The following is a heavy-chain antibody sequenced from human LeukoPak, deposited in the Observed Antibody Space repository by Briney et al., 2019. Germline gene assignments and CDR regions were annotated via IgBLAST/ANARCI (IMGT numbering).Heavy chain of an antibody. V-gene: IGHV1-69*11. CDR2: LHPASSRT. Sequence: SVKVCCKTSGRNFVTYAHHWVRQAPGQGREWMGRLHPASSRTDYTYNFEDRVTIAADDSATTAYLEVTNLRPEDIAMYYCTRVADSNVVSDAFDVWGQGTMVTVSS. CDR1: GRNFVTYA. CDR3: TRVADSNVVSDAFDV. J-gene: IGHJ3*01. D-gene: IGHD2-21*01.